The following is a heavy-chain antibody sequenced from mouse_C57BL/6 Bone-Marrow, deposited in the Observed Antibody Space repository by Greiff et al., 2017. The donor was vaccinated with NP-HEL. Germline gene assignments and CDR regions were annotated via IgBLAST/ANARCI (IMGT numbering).Heavy chain of an antibody. CDR2: IYPGDGDT. CDR1: GYAFSSSW. D-gene: IGHD2-12*01. V-gene: IGHV1-82*01. J-gene: IGHJ2*01. CDR3: ARLLRHYSDY. Sequence: QVQLQQSGPELVKPGASVKISCKASGYAFSSSWMNWVKQRPGKGLEWIGRIYPGDGDTNYNGKFKGKATLTADKSSSTAYMQLSSLTSEDSAVSFCARLLRHYSDYWGPGTPLTVSS.